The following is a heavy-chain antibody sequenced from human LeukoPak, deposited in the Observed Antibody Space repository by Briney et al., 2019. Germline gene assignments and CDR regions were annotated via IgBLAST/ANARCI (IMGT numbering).Heavy chain of an antibody. Sequence: SVKVSCEACGGTFSSYTISWVRQAPGQGLEWMGGIIPIFGTANYAQKFQGRVTITADESTSTAYMELSSLRSEDTAVYYCAAMGVWSGTQTYAFDIWGQGTMVTVSS. CDR2: IIPIFGTA. CDR3: AAMGVWSGTQTYAFDI. D-gene: IGHD3-3*01. CDR1: GGTFSSYT. J-gene: IGHJ3*02. V-gene: IGHV1-69*01.